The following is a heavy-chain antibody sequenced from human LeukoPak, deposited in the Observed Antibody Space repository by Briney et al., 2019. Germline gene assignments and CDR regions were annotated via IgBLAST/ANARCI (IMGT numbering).Heavy chain of an antibody. J-gene: IGHJ6*03. Sequence: GGSLRLSCAASAFTFSSYGMHWVRQAPGKGLEWVALISYDGSDKYYADSVKGRFTISRDNSKNTLYLQMNSLRAEDTALYYCARDLYSSSCYGYYYYYYYMDVWGKGTTVTVSS. CDR1: AFTFSSYG. CDR3: ARDLYSSSCYGYYYYYYYMDV. V-gene: IGHV3-30*03. D-gene: IGHD6-13*01. CDR2: ISYDGSDK.